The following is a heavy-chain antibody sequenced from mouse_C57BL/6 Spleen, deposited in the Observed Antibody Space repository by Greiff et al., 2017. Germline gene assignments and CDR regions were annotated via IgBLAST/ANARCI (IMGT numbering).Heavy chain of an antibody. CDR3: ASQANWEWFAY. D-gene: IGHD4-1*01. J-gene: IGHJ3*01. V-gene: IGHV1-52*01. CDR1: GYTFTSYW. Sequence: VQLQQPGAELVRPGSSVKLSCKASGYTFTSYWMHWVKQRPIQGLEWIGNIDPSDSETHYNQKFKDKATLTVDKSSSTAYMQLSSLTSEDSAVDYCASQANWEWFAYWGQGTLVTVSA. CDR2: IDPSDSET.